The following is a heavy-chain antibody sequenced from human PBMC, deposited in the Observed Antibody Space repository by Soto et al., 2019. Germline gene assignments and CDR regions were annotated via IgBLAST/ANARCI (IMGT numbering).Heavy chain of an antibody. J-gene: IGHJ6*02. Sequence: SVKVSCKASGGTFSSYTISWVRQAPGQGLEWMGRIIPILGIANYAQKFQGRVTITADKSTSTAYMELSSLRSEDTAVYYCAASGDCSGGSCYPVYYYYYGMDVWGQGTTVTVSS. CDR3: AASGDCSGGSCYPVYYYYYGMDV. CDR2: IIPILGIA. CDR1: GGTFSSYT. V-gene: IGHV1-69*02. D-gene: IGHD2-15*01.